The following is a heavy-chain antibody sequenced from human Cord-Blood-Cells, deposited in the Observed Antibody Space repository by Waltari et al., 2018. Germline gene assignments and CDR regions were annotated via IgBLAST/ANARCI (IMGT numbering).Heavy chain of an antibody. J-gene: IGHJ4*02. D-gene: IGHD5-12*01. Sequence: EVQLVESGGGLIQPGGSLRLSCAASGFTVSSNYMSWVRQAPGKGLGWVSVIYGGGNTNYADSVKARFTISRDNSKTTLYLQMNSLRAEDTAVYYCARGGGRDMRDGYNDYWGQGTLVTVSS. V-gene: IGHV3-53*01. CDR2: IYGGGNT. CDR3: ARGGGRDMRDGYNDY. CDR1: GFTVSSNY.